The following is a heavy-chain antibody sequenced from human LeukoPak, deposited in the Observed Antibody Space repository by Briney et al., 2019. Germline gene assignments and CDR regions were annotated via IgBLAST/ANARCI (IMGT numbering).Heavy chain of an antibody. D-gene: IGHD5-24*01. J-gene: IGHJ4*02. V-gene: IGHV1-2*02. CDR3: ARGRNIEMTTMSGGSDY. Sequence: GASVKVSCKASGYTFTDYYMHWVRQAPGQGPEWMGWLNPNSGDTNYAQKFQGRVSMTRDTSISTAYMDLSDLRSDDTAVYYCARGRNIEMTTMSGGSDYWGQGTLVTVSS. CDR1: GYTFTDYY. CDR2: LNPNSGDT.